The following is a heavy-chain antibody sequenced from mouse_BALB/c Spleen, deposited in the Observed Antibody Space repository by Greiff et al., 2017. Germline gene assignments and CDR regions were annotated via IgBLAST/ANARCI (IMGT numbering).Heavy chain of an antibody. CDR3: ARDGGREVYFDY. V-gene: IGHV3-6*02. CDR1: GYSITSGYY. Sequence: EVQLQESGPGLVKPSQSLSLTCSVTGYSITSGYYWNWIRQFPGNKLEWMGYISYDGSNNYNPSLKNRISITRDTSKNQFFLKLNSVTTEDTATYYCARDGGREVYFDYWGQGTTLTVSS. J-gene: IGHJ2*01. CDR2: ISYDGSN.